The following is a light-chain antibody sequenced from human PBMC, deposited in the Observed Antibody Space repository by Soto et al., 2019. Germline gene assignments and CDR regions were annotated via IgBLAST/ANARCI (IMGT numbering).Light chain of an antibody. CDR1: QSISSN. CDR2: GAS. V-gene: IGKV3-15*01. Sequence: EIVMTQSPATLSVSPGERATLSCRASQSISSNLAWYQQKPGQAPRLLIYGASTRATGIPARFSGSGSGTDFTLTIRSLQSEDFALYYCQQYNNWPPGTFGQGTKVEIK. CDR3: QQYNNWPPGT. J-gene: IGKJ1*01.